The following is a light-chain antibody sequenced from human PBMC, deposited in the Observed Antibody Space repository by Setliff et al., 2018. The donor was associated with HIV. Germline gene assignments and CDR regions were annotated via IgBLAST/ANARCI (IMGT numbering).Light chain of an antibody. CDR3: QQLNSFPLT. CDR1: HGINIY. Sequence: DIQLTQSPSFLSASVGDRVIITCRASHGINIYLAWYQQKPGKAPKLLIFDASTLESWVPSRFSGSGSGTEFTLTISSMQPEDFVTYYCQQLNSFPLTFGVGTKVDIK. J-gene: IGKJ4*02. V-gene: IGKV1-9*01. CDR2: DAS.